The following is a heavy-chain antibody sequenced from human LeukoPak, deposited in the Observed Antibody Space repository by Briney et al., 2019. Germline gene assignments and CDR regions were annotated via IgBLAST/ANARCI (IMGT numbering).Heavy chain of an antibody. Sequence: PSETLSLTFTVSGVSISSGGYYLSWIRPPPGKGLEWIGYIYHSVSTYYNPSLKSRVTISVDRSKNQFSLKLSSVTAADTAVYYCARVYSSGSRAFQHWRQATLVTVCS. CDR1: GVSISSGGYY. V-gene: IGHV4-30-2*01. D-gene: IGHD6-19*01. J-gene: IGHJ1*01. CDR3: ARVYSSGSRAFQH. CDR2: IYHSVST.